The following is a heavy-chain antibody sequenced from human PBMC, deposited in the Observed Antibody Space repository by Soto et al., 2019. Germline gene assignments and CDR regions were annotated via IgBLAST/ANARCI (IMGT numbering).Heavy chain of an antibody. D-gene: IGHD3-16*01. J-gene: IGHJ6*02. CDR3: ARDPAWGLAPDNFYYNGMDV. CDR2: MNPNSGNT. CDR1: GYTFTSYD. V-gene: IGHV1-8*01. Sequence: ASVKVSCKASGYTFTSYDINWVRQATGQGLEWMGWMNPNSGNTGYAQKFQGRVTMTRNTSISTAYMELSSLRSEDTAVYYCARDPAWGLAPDNFYYNGMDVWGQGTTVTVSS.